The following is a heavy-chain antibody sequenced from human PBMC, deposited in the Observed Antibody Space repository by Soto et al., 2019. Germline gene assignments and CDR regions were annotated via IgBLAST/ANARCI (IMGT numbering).Heavy chain of an antibody. J-gene: IGHJ4*02. D-gene: IGHD6-13*01. V-gene: IGHV1-3*01. CDR1: GYTFSNYV. CDR2: INVGNGNA. Sequence: ASVKVSCKASGYTFSNYVIHWLRQAPGQRLECMGWINVGNGNAYYSQTFQDRVTITRDTSASATYMELRSLRSEDTATYYCASRPSSWYYWGQGTLVTVSS. CDR3: ASRPSSWYY.